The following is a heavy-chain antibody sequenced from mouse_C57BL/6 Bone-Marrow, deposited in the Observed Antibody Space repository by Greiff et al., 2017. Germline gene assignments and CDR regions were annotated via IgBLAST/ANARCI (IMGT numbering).Heavy chain of an antibody. CDR2: IRNKANGYTT. CDR1: GFTFTDYY. CDR3: ARYGLRYFDV. V-gene: IGHV7-3*01. J-gene: IGHJ1*03. Sequence: EVKVVESGGGLVQPGGSLSLSCAASGFTFTDYYMSWVRQPPGKALEWLGFIRNKANGYTTEYSASVKGRFTISRDNSQSILYLQMNALRAEDSATYYCARYGLRYFDVWGTGTTVTVSS.